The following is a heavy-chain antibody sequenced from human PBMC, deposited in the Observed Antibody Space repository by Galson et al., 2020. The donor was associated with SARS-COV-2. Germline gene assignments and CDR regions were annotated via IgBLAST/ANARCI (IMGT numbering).Heavy chain of an antibody. V-gene: IGHV3-66*01. D-gene: IGHD2-8*02. Sequence: GGSLRLSCAASGFSVSDFYMSWVRQAPGKGLEWVSIMYRGGLTYYADSVKGRFTISRDNSKNTLDLQMNNLRAEDTGVYYCARDFPGGVGGFDYWGQGTLVTVSA. CDR1: GFSVSDFY. CDR3: ARDFPGGVGGFDY. J-gene: IGHJ4*02. CDR2: MYRGGLT.